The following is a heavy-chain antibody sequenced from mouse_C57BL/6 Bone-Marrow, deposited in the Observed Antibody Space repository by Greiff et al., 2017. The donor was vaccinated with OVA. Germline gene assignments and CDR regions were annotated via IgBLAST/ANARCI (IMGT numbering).Heavy chain of an antibody. CDR2: IDPENGDT. Sequence: VQLQQSGAELVRPGASVKLSCTASGFNIKDDYMHWVKQRPEQGLEWIGWIDPENGDTESASKVQGKATITADTSSNTAYLQQSSMASEDTAVYYCTSYGNYDYGGQGTTLTVSS. D-gene: IGHD2-1*01. CDR1: GFNIKDDY. J-gene: IGHJ2*01. V-gene: IGHV14-4*01. CDR3: TSYGNYDY.